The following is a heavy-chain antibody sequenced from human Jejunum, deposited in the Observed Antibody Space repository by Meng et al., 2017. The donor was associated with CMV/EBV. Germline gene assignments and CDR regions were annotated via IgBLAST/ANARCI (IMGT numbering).Heavy chain of an antibody. V-gene: IGHV3-30*02. Sequence: FPFSSSGMAWVSQAPGQGLEWVAFIRYDGSNKYYADSVTDRFTISRDNSKNTLYLQMNSLGAEDTAVYYCARESTIFGVVTHFDYWGQGTLVTVSS. CDR2: IRYDGSNK. CDR3: ARESTIFGVVTHFDY. D-gene: IGHD3-3*01. J-gene: IGHJ4*02. CDR1: FPFSSSG.